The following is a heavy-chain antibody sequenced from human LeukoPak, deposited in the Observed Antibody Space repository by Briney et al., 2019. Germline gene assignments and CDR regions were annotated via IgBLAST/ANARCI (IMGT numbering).Heavy chain of an antibody. V-gene: IGHV3-23*01. CDR1: GFTFSNYA. J-gene: IGHJ4*02. CDR2: ISGITTNT. CDR3: AKSWFGSGSYYYVFDY. Sequence: GGSLRLSCAASGFTFSNYAMSWVRQAPGKGLEWVSLISGITTNTYYADSVKGRFTISRDNSENTLFLQMSSLRAEDTAVYYCAKSWFGSGSYYYVFDYWGQGTLVTVSS. D-gene: IGHD3-10*01.